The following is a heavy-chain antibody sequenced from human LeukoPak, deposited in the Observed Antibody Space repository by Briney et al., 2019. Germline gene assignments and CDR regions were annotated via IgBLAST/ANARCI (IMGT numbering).Heavy chain of an antibody. CDR2: ISGSGGST. D-gene: IGHD2-2*01. CDR3: AKGDIVVVPAAMGLDY. V-gene: IGHV3-23*01. Sequence: GGSLRLSCAASGFTFSSYAMSWVRQAPGKGLEWVSAISGSGGSTYYADSVKGRFTISRDNSKNTLYLQMNSLRAEDTAVYYCAKGDIVVVPAAMGLDYWGQGTLVTVSS. CDR1: GFTFSSYA. J-gene: IGHJ4*02.